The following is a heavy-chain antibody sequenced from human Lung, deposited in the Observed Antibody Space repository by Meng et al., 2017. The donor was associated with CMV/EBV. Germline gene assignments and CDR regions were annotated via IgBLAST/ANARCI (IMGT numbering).Heavy chain of an antibody. Sequence: LTCAASGYTRSRYWMHWVRQAPGKGLVWVSRLNEDVSRTDYADSAKGRFTISRENAKNTLYLQMNSLRAEDTAVYYCARGWRGSDDNWGQGTRVTSAS. J-gene: IGHJ4*02. CDR3: ARGWRGSDDN. D-gene: IGHD3-16*01. V-gene: IGHV3-74*01. CDR1: GYTRSRYW. CDR2: LNEDVSRT.